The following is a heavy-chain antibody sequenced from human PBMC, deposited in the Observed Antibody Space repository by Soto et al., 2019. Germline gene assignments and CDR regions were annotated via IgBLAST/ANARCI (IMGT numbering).Heavy chain of an antibody. CDR3: ARGPNWFDP. CDR2: IYYSGST. CDR1: GGSISSYY. V-gene: IGHV4-59*01. Sequence: SETLSLTCTVSGGSISSYYWSWIRQPPGKGLEWIGYIYYSGSTNYNPSLKSRVTISVDTSKNQFSLKLSSVTAADTAVYYCARGPNWFDPWGQGTLVTVSS. J-gene: IGHJ5*02.